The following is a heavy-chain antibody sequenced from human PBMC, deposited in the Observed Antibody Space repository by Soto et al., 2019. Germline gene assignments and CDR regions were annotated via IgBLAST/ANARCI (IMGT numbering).Heavy chain of an antibody. CDR3: ARDPMANNFASSFDY. D-gene: IGHD5-12*01. CDR1: GGTFSSYA. Sequence: QVQLVQSGAEVKKPGSSVKVSCKASGGTFSSYAISWVQQAPGQGLEWMGGIIPIFGTANYAQKFQGRVTITADESTSTAYMELSSLRSEDTAVYYCARDPMANNFASSFDYWGQGTLVTVSS. V-gene: IGHV1-69*01. CDR2: IIPIFGTA. J-gene: IGHJ4*02.